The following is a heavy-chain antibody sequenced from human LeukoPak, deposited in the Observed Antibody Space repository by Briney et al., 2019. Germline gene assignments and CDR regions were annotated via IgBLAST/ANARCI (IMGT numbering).Heavy chain of an antibody. D-gene: IGHD3-16*02. Sequence: GGTLRLSCAASGFTFSDYYMSWIRQAPGKGLEWISYISSSGGTTYYVDSVTGRFTISRDNAKNSLYLQMNSLRAEDTAVYYCASLHLGELSSNDYWGQGTLVTVSS. CDR3: ASLHLGELSSNDY. V-gene: IGHV3-11*01. CDR1: GFTFSDYY. CDR2: ISSSGGTT. J-gene: IGHJ4*02.